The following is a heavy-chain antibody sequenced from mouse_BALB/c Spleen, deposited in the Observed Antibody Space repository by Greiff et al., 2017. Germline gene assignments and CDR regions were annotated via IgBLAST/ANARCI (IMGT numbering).Heavy chain of an antibody. J-gene: IGHJ3*01. CDR3: ARGGYGKGSFAY. Sequence: ESGAELVRPGTSVKISCKASGYTFTNYWLGWVKQRPGHGLEWIGDIYPGGGYTNYNEKFKGKATLTADTSSSTAYMQLSSLTSEDSAVYFCARGGYGKGSFAYWGQGTLVTVSA. D-gene: IGHD2-1*01. CDR2: IYPGGGYT. V-gene: IGHV1-63*02. CDR1: GYTFTNYW.